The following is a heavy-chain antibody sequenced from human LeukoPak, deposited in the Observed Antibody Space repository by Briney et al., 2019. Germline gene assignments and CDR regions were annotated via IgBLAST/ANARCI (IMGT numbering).Heavy chain of an antibody. CDR2: VNPNSGGT. CDR3: ARGDMVRGLYYMDV. V-gene: IGHV1-2*02. D-gene: IGHD3-10*01. J-gene: IGHJ6*03. Sequence: GASVKVSCKASGYTFIGYYVHWVRQAPGQGLEWMGWVNPNSGGTDYAQKFQGRITMTWETSISTAYMELNSLRSDDTAVYYCARGDMVRGLYYMDVWGRGTTVTVSS. CDR1: GYTFIGYY.